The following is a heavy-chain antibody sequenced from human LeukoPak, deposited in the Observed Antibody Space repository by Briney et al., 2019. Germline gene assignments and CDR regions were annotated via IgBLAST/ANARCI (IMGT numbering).Heavy chain of an antibody. CDR2: IFYSGST. D-gene: IGHD1-26*01. CDR1: GDSIGSSSYY. J-gene: IGHJ5*01. V-gene: IGHV4-39*07. Sequence: SETLSLTCNVSGDSIGSSSYYWGWIRQTPEQGLEWIGSIFYSGSTYYTPSLKSRVTMSLDTSKNQFSLRLTSVTAADTAVYYCARQVAIVEPTDPNWFDSWGQGTLVTVSS. CDR3: ARQVAIVEPTDPNWFDS.